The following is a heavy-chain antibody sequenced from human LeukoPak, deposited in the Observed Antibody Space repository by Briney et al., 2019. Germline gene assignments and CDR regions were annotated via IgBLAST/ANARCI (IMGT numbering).Heavy chain of an antibody. D-gene: IGHD3-22*01. V-gene: IGHV3-49*02. CDR2: IRSKAYGGTT. Sequence: WIRQAPGKGLEWVGFIRSKAYGGTTEYAASVKGRFTISRDDSKSIAYLQMNSLKTEDTAVYYCTREVTMIVVVTIFDAFDIWGQGTMVTVSS. CDR3: TREVTMIVVVTIFDAFDI. J-gene: IGHJ3*02.